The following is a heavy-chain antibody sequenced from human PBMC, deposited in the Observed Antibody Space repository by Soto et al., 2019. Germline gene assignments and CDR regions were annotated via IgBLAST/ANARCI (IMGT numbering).Heavy chain of an antibody. CDR3: GRRTRRGSWFDP. V-gene: IGHV4-31*03. CDR1: GGSISSGGYY. D-gene: IGHD6-6*01. J-gene: IGHJ5*02. Sequence: QVQLQESGPGLVKPSQTLSLTCTVSGGSISSGGYYWSWIRQHPGKGLEWSGYIYYSGSTYDHPYLKSRVTVSVATSQNPSRLKLSSATVEGTGVYCWGRRTRRGSWFDPWGPGTMVPRSS. CDR2: IYYSGST.